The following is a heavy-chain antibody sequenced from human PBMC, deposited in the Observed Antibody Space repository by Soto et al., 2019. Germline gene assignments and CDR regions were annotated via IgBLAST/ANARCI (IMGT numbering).Heavy chain of an antibody. CDR1: GFTFSSYG. CDR3: ARDRATGNWFDP. D-gene: IGHD1-1*01. Sequence: GGSLRLSCAASGFTFSSYGMHWVRQAPGKGLEWVAVIWYDGSNKYYADSVKGRFTISRDNSKNTLYLQMNSLRAEDTAVYCCARDRATGNWFDPWGQGTLVTVSS. J-gene: IGHJ5*02. V-gene: IGHV3-33*01. CDR2: IWYDGSNK.